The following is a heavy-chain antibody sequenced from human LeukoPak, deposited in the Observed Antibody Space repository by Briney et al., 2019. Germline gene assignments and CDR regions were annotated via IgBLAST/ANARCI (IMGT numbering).Heavy chain of an antibody. D-gene: IGHD6-6*01. CDR3: ATGRELDYSSSSDRTFDY. CDR2: INPNSGGT. V-gene: IGHV1-2*02. Sequence: GASVKVSCKASGYTFTGYYMHWVRQVPGQGLEWMGWINPNSGGTKYAQKFQDRVTMTRDTSISTAYMELSSLRSDDTAVYYCATGRELDYSSSSDRTFDYWGQGTLVTVSS. CDR1: GYTFTGYY. J-gene: IGHJ4*02.